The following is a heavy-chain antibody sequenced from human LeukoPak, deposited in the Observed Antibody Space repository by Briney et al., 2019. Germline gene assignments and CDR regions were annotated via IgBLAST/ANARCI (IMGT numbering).Heavy chain of an antibody. CDR3: ARLHGSGSYYDYFDY. J-gene: IGHJ4*02. CDR1: GYSFTTYW. V-gene: IGHV5-51*01. Sequence: GESLKISCKGSGYSFTTYWIGWVRQMPGKGLEWMGIIYPGDSDTRYSSSFQGQVTISADKSISTAYLQWSSLKASDTAMYYCARLHGSGSYYDYFDYWGQGTLVTVSS. CDR2: IYPGDSDT. D-gene: IGHD3-10*01.